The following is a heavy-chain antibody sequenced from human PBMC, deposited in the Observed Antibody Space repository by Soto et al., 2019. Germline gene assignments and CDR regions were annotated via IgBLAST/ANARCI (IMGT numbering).Heavy chain of an antibody. V-gene: IGHV1-69*13. CDR1: GGTFSSYA. J-gene: IGHJ3*02. CDR3: ARDPRTVTMIPAFDI. CDR2: IIPIFGTA. Sequence: EASVKVSCKASGGTFSSYAISWVRQAPGQGLEWMGGIIPIFGTANYAQKFQGRVTITADESTSTAYMELSSLRSEDTAVYYCARDPRTVTMIPAFDIWGQGTMVTVSS. D-gene: IGHD3-22*01.